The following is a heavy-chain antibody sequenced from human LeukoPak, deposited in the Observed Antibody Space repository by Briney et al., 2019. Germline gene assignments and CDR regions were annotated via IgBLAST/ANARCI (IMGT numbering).Heavy chain of an antibody. J-gene: IGHJ4*02. CDR1: GFTVSSNY. CDR3: ARRGYCSSTSCYNEDY. Sequence: GALRLSCAASGFTVSSNYMSWVRQAPGKGLEWVSVIYGGGSTYYADSVKGRFTISRDNSKNTLYLQMNSLRAEDTAVYYCARRGYCSSTSCYNEDYWGQGTLVTVSS. CDR2: IYGGGST. D-gene: IGHD2-2*01. V-gene: IGHV3-53*01.